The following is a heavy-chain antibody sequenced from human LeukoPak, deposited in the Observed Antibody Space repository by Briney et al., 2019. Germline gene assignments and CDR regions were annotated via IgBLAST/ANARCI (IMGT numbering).Heavy chain of an antibody. J-gene: IGHJ6*03. CDR2: IIPIFGTA. CDR3: ARDFGTTVTNYYYYYYMDV. D-gene: IGHD4-17*01. Sequence: SVKVSCKASGGTFSSYAISWVRQAPGQGLEWMGGIIPIFGTANYAQKFQGRVTITTDESTSTAYMELSSLRSEDTAVYYCARDFGTTVTNYYYYYYMDVWGKGTTVTVSS. CDR1: GGTFSSYA. V-gene: IGHV1-69*05.